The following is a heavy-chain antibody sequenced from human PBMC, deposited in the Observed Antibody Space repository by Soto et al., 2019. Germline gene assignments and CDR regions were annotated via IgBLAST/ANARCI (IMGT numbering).Heavy chain of an antibody. CDR1: GGSISSSSYY. CDR2: IYYSGST. CDR3: ARRWQQLVQD. J-gene: IGHJ4*02. Sequence: SETLSLTCTVSGGSISSSSYYWGWIRQPPGKGLEWIGSIYYSGSTYYNPSLKSRVTIPVDTSKNQFSLKLSSVTAADTAVYYCARRWQQLVQDWGQGTLVTVSS. D-gene: IGHD6-13*01. V-gene: IGHV4-39*01.